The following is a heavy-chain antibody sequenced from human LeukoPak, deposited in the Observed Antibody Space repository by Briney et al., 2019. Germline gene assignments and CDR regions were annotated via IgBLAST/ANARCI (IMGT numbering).Heavy chain of an antibody. J-gene: IGHJ4*02. CDR2: ISSSSYI. D-gene: IGHD6-13*01. CDR3: ARVFSSSSFDY. V-gene: IGHV3-21*01. Sequence: PGGSLRPSCAASGFTFSSYSMNWVRQAPGKGLEWVSSISSSSYIYYADSVKGRFTISRDNAKNSLYLQMNSLRAEDTAVYYCARVFSSSSFDYWGQGTLVTVSS. CDR1: GFTFSSYS.